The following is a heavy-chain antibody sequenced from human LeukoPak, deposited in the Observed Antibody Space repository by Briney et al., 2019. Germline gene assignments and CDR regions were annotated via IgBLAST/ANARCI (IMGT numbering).Heavy chain of an antibody. Sequence: GGSLRLSCAASGFTFSNYGMHWVRQAPDKGLEWVAFLQNDGSDIHYADSVEGRFTISRDNSKNTLYLQMNSLRAEDTAVYYCAKDRPRIAARPGSGPFDYWGQGTLVTVSS. CDR1: GFTFSNYG. CDR2: LQNDGSDI. V-gene: IGHV3-30*02. CDR3: AKDRPRIAARPGSGPFDY. D-gene: IGHD6-6*01. J-gene: IGHJ4*02.